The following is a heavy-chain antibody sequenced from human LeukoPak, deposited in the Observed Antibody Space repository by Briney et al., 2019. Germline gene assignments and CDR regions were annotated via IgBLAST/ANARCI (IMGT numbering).Heavy chain of an antibody. CDR3: ARAKKRSGRSRNFYLDV. CDR2: IYTSGTTT. V-gene: IGHV4-61*09. D-gene: IGHD1-26*01. CDR1: DDPINSGVYY. J-gene: IGHJ6*03. Sequence: SETLSLTRTVSDDPINSGVYYWNWIRQPAGKGLEWIGHIYTSGTTTNSNPSLKSRVAISLDTSKNYFSLKLSSVTAADTAVYYCARAKKRSGRSRNFYLDVWGKGTTVTVSS.